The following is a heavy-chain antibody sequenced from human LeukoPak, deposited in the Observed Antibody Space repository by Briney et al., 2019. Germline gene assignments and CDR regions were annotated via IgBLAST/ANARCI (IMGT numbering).Heavy chain of an antibody. Sequence: TGGSLRLSCTASGFTFTTYSMDWVRQAPGKGLEWVSAISDTGGYTYYADSVKGRFTISRDNSQNTLYLQMNSLRAEDTAVYYCASTGNNDNAFDIWGQGTMLTVSS. D-gene: IGHD3-10*01. CDR1: GFTFTTYS. J-gene: IGHJ3*02. CDR3: ASTGNNDNAFDI. V-gene: IGHV3-23*01. CDR2: ISDTGGYT.